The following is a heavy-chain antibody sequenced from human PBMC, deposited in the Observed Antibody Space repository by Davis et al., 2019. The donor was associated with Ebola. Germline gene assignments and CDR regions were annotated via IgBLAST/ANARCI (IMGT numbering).Heavy chain of an antibody. Sequence: GESLKISCAASGFSFSSYGMHWVRQAPGKGLEWVAVISYDGSDKYYADSVKGRFTISRDNSRDTLYLQMNSLRAEDTAVYYCAKVYEAYCSGDCYSQLEYWGQGTLVTVSS. D-gene: IGHD2-21*02. CDR2: ISYDGSDK. V-gene: IGHV3-30*18. CDR3: AKVYEAYCSGDCYSQLEY. CDR1: GFSFSSYG. J-gene: IGHJ4*02.